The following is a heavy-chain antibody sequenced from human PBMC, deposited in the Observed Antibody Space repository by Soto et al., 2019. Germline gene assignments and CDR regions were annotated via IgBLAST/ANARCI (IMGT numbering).Heavy chain of an antibody. D-gene: IGHD6-25*01. CDR2: ISGFNGNT. Sequence: QVRLVQSGTVVTEPGASVKVSGKASGYTFSTYYISWVRQAPGQGLQWLGWISGFNGNTFSPQEVQDRVVMTMDTSTPTAYMELTSLRAADTAVYYCARDDAISGRARAFDGWGQGTLVIVSS. CDR3: ARDDAISGRARAFDG. J-gene: IGHJ3*01. V-gene: IGHV1-18*01. CDR1: GYTFSTYY.